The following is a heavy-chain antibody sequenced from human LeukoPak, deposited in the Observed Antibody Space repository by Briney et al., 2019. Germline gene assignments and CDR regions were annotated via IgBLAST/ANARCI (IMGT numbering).Heavy chain of an antibody. CDR2: IIAYNGNT. CDR3: AIHWASYYDFTPADY. D-gene: IGHD3-3*01. V-gene: IGHV1-18*01. Sequence: GASVKVSCMASGDTFTSNGLSWGRQAPGQGLEWMGWIIAYNGNTNYAQKLQGRVTLTTDTSTSTAYIELRSLRSDDTAVYYCAIHWASYYDFTPADYWGQGTLVTVSS. J-gene: IGHJ4*02. CDR1: GDTFTSNG.